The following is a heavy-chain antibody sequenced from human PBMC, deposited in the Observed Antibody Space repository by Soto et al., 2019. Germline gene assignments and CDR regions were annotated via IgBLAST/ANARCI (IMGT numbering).Heavy chain of an antibody. CDR3: ARATFGAVLHLEA. Sequence: SETLSLTCAVSGASIATEGYTWSWIRQPPGKGLEWIGYIYPSGAAHYNPSLKSRVTISLDASRNRFSLSVGSVTAADTAVYYCARATFGAVLHLEARGQGTTVTVSS. D-gene: IGHD3-3*01. J-gene: IGHJ6*02. CDR1: GASIATEGYT. V-gene: IGHV4-30-2*01. CDR2: IYPSGAA.